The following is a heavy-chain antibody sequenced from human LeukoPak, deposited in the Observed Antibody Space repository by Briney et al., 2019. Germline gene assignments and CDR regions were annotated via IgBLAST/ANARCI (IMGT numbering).Heavy chain of an antibody. D-gene: IGHD6-25*01. CDR2: INPNSGGT. CDR3: ARQSSGFFASDY. CDR1: GYTFTGYY. V-gene: IGHV1-2*02. J-gene: IGHJ4*02. Sequence: ASVKVSCKASGYTFTGYYMHWVRQAPGQRLEWMGWINPNSGGTNYAQKFQGRVTMTRDTSISTAYTELSRLRSDDTAVYFCARQSSGFFASDYWGQGTLVTVSS.